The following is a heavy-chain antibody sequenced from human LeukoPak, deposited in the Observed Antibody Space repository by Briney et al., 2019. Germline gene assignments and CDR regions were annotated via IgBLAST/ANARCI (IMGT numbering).Heavy chain of an antibody. CDR2: VSSGSRYI. CDR3: AKCSGGNCYHSDDH. D-gene: IGHD2-15*01. CDR1: GFTFSAYS. V-gene: IGHV3-21*01. Sequence: GGSLRLSCAASGFTFSAYSMNWVRQAPGKGLEWVSSVSSGSRYIYYADSVKGRFTISRDNAKDSLYLQMNSLRAEDTAVYYCAKCSGGNCYHSDDHWGQGTLVTVSP. J-gene: IGHJ5*02.